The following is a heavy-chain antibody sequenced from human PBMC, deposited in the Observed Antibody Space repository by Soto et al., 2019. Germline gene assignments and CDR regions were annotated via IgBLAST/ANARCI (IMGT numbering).Heavy chain of an antibody. D-gene: IGHD5-12*01. CDR2: IWYDGSNK. CDR1: GFTFSSYG. V-gene: IGHV3-33*01. CDR3: ARDLAPTGLATRGWYYYGMDV. J-gene: IGHJ6*02. Sequence: LRLSCAASGFTFSSYGMHWVRQAPGKGLEWVAVIWYDGSNKYYADFVKGRFTISRDNSKNTLYLQMNSLRAEDTAVYYCARDLAPTGLATRGWYYYGMDVWGQGTTVTVSS.